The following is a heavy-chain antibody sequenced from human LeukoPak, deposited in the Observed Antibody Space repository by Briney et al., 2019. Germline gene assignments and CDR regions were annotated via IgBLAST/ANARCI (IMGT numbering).Heavy chain of an antibody. Sequence: SGPTLVKPTQTLTLTCTFSGFSLSTSGVGVGWIRQPPGKALEWLALIYWDDDKRYSPSLKSRLTITKDTSKNQVVLTMTNMDPVDTATYYCAHRRIQLWLHGFDYWGQGTLVTVSS. D-gene: IGHD5-18*01. CDR3: AHRRIQLWLHGFDY. J-gene: IGHJ4*02. CDR2: IYWDDDK. CDR1: GFSLSTSGVG. V-gene: IGHV2-5*02.